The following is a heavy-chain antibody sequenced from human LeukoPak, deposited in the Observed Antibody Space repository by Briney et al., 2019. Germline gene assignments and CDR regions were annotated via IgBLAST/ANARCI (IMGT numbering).Heavy chain of an antibody. J-gene: IGHJ4*02. Sequence: PSETLSLTCTVSGGSISSSSYYWGWIRQPPGKGLEWIGSIYYSGSTYYNPSLKSRVTISVDTSKNQFSLKLSSVTAADTAVYYCARHGSNGSYPENYFDYWGQGTLVTVSS. CDR3: ARHGSNGSYPENYFDY. CDR1: GGSISSSSYY. D-gene: IGHD1-26*01. V-gene: IGHV4-39*01. CDR2: IYYSGST.